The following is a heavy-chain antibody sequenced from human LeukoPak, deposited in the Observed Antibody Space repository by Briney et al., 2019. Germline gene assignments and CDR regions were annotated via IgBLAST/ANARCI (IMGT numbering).Heavy chain of an antibody. J-gene: IGHJ6*03. V-gene: IGHV3-33*03. CDR2: IWYDGSKQ. CDR1: GFTFSHHG. Sequence: PGGSLRLSCAGSGFTFSHHGIYWVRQAPGKGLEWVAAIWYDGSKQLYRDAVKGRFTISRDDSKNTVFLQMNSLRAEDTAVYYCAKRGYCSSTSCATGYYYYYMDVWGKGTTVTVSS. D-gene: IGHD2-2*01. CDR3: AKRGYCSSTSCATGYYYYYMDV.